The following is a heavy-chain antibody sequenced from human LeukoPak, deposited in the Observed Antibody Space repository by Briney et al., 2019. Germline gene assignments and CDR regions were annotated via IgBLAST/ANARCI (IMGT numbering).Heavy chain of an antibody. J-gene: IGHJ4*02. D-gene: IGHD4-23*01. CDR3: ASYGCSSRYFDY. CDR2: IYYSGTT. Sequence: SQTLSLTCTVSGGSISSGGYYWSWIRQHPGKDLEWIGYIYYSGTTYYNPSLKSRVTISVDTSKNQFSLRLSSVTAADTAVYYCASYGCSSRYFDYWGQGTLVTVSS. V-gene: IGHV4-31*03. CDR1: GGSISSGGYY.